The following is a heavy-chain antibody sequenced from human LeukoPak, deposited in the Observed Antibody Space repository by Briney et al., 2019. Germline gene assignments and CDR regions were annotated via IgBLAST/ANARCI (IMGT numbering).Heavy chain of an antibody. Sequence: ASVKVSCKASGHSFTSYYIHWVRQAPGQGLEWMGIINPSGGSTKYAQKLQDRVTMTRDTSASTVYMELSSLRYEDTAAYYCARAPGWLAAPYYFDYWGQGTLVTVSS. D-gene: IGHD5-24*01. V-gene: IGHV1-46*01. CDR3: ARAPGWLAAPYYFDY. CDR2: INPSGGST. CDR1: GHSFTSYY. J-gene: IGHJ4*02.